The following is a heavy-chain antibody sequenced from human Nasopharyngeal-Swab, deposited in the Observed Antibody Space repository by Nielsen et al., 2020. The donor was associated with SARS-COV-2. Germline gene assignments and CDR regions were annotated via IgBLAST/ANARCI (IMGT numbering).Heavy chain of an antibody. J-gene: IGHJ4*02. CDR2: INVGNGNT. CDR3: ARGIHSSARIVDY. Sequence: ASVKVSCKASGYTFTNHAMHWVRQAPGQSLEWLGCINVGNGNTEYSQRFQGRVTISTDTSASTAFMELTNLRSEDTAIYYCARGIHSSARIVDYWGQGTLVTVSS. CDR1: GYTFTNHA. V-gene: IGHV1-3*01. D-gene: IGHD6-25*01.